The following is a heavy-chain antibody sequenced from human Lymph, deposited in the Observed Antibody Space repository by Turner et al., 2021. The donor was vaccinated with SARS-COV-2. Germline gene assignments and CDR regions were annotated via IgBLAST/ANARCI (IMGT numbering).Heavy chain of an antibody. CDR2: IIPILAIA. D-gene: IGHD2-2*01. V-gene: IGHV1-69*10. Sequence: QVQLVQSGAEVNKPGSSVKVSCKASGGTFSSYAITWVRQAPGQGLEWMGGIIPILAIANYAQKFQGRVTITADKSTSTAYMELSSLRSEDTAVYYCARDSPYCSSTSCYDPWGQGTLVTVSS. J-gene: IGHJ5*02. CDR3: ARDSPYCSSTSCYDP. CDR1: GGTFSSYA.